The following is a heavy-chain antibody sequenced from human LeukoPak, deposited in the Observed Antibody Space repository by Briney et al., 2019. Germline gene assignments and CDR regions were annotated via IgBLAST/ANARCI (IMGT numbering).Heavy chain of an antibody. Sequence: GASVKVSCKASGYTFTGYYMHWVRQAPGQGLEWMGWINPNSGGTNYAQKFQGRVTMTRDTSISTAYMELSRPRSDDTAVYYCARRMLYQYYYYGMDVWGQGTTVTVSS. CDR2: INPNSGGT. D-gene: IGHD2-8*01. CDR3: ARRMLYQYYYYGMDV. V-gene: IGHV1-2*02. J-gene: IGHJ6*02. CDR1: GYTFTGYY.